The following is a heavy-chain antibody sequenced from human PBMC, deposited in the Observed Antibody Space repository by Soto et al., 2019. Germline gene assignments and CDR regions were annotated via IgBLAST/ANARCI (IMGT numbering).Heavy chain of an antibody. Sequence: QLQLVQSGAAVKKPGASVKVSCKASGYTFTGYYMHWVRQAPGQGLEWMGWINPNSGGTKYAQKFQCWVTMTRDTSISTAYMELRRLRSDDTAVYYCARGCSSGNHMAVWGQGTTVTVAS. V-gene: IGHV1-2*04. D-gene: IGHD6-19*01. J-gene: IGHJ6*02. CDR2: INPNSGGT. CDR1: GYTFTGYY. CDR3: ARGCSSGNHMAV.